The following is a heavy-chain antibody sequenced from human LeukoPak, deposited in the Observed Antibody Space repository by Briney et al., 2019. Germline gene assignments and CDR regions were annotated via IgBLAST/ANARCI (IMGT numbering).Heavy chain of an antibody. Sequence: SETLSLTCTVSGGSISSYYWSWIRQPPGKGLEWIGYIYYSGSTNYNPSLKSRVTISVDTSKNQFSLKLSFVTAADTAVYYCARQGGSYSGYFQHWGQGTLVTVSS. J-gene: IGHJ1*01. D-gene: IGHD1-26*01. CDR3: ARQGGSYSGYFQH. CDR1: GGSISSYY. V-gene: IGHV4-59*08. CDR2: IYYSGST.